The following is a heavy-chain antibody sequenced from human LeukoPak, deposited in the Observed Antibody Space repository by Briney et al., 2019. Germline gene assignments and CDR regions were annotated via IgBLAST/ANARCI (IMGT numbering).Heavy chain of an antibody. V-gene: IGHV3-7*01. CDR3: ARGHTAVTRHFDF. Sequence: GGSLRLSCSVSAFTFNTFDNFAMNWVRQAPGKGLEWVANIKQDGSEKYYVDSVKGRFTTSRDNAKNSLYLQMNSLRAEDTAVYYCARGHTAVTRHFDFWGQGTLVTVSS. D-gene: IGHD4-17*01. CDR1: AFTFNTFD. J-gene: IGHJ4*02. CDR2: IKQDGSEK.